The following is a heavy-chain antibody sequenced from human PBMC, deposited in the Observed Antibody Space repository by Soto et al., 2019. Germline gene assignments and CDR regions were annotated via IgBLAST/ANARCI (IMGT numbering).Heavy chain of an antibody. CDR3: ARVPIAARPDYYYYGMDV. J-gene: IGHJ6*02. D-gene: IGHD6-6*01. CDR2: INPNSGGT. CDR1: GYTFTGYY. Sequence: VASVKVSCKASGYTFTGYYMHWVRQAPGQGLEWMGWINPNSGGTNYAQKFQGWVTMTRDTSISTAYMELSRLRSDDTAVYYCARVPIAARPDYYYYGMDVWGQGTTVTVSS. V-gene: IGHV1-2*04.